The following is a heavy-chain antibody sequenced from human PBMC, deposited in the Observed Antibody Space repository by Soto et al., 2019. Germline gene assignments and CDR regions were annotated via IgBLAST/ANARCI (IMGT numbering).Heavy chain of an antibody. CDR1: GYTFTSYG. V-gene: IGHV1-18*01. CDR2: ISAYNGNT. J-gene: IGHJ6*02. Sequence: GASVKVSCKASGYTFTSYGISWVRQAPGQGLEWMGWISAYNGNTNYARNLQGRVTMTTDTATSTAYMELGSLRYDDTAVYYCARDRRVYRYFDQYYYYGMDVWGQATTVTVSS. CDR3: ARDRRVYRYFDQYYYYGMDV. D-gene: IGHD3-9*01.